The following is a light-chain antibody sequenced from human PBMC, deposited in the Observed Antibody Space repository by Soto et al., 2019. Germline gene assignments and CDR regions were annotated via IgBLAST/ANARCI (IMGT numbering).Light chain of an antibody. V-gene: IGKV3D-20*02. CDR3: QQGGNWPLT. Sequence: IVLTQSPGTLSLSPGEGATLSCRASHSVNNNYLAWYQQKPGQGPRLLIYGASSRPTGIPERFSGSGSGTDFTLTISYLEPEDFAVYYCQQGGNWPLTFGQGTRLEIK. CDR1: HSVNNNY. CDR2: GAS. J-gene: IGKJ5*01.